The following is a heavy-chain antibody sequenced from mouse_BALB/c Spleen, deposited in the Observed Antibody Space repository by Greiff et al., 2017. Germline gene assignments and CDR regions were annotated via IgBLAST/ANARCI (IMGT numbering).Heavy chain of an antibody. CDR2: INPYNDGT. CDR1: GYTFTSYV. J-gene: IGHJ4*01. CDR3: ARGGQLGLLGAMDY. D-gene: IGHD3-2*01. V-gene: IGHV1-14*01. Sequence: EVQLQESGPELVKPGASVKMSCKASGYTFTSYVMHWVKQKPGQGLEWIGYINPYNDGTKYNEKFKGKATLTSDKSSSTAYMELSSLTSEDSAVYYCARGGQLGLLGAMDYWGQGTSVTVSS.